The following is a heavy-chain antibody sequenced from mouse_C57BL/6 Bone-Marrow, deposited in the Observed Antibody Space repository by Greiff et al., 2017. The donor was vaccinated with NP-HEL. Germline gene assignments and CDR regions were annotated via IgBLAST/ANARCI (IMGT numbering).Heavy chain of an antibody. CDR3: ARNGNGDYAMDY. V-gene: IGHV1-54*01. J-gene: IGHJ4*01. CDR1: GYAFTNYL. D-gene: IGHD1-1*01. Sequence: VQLQQSGAELVRPGTSVKVSCKASGYAFTNYLIEWVKQRPGQGLEWIGVINPGSGGTNYNEKFKGKATLTADKSSSTAYMQLSSLTSEDSAVDFCARNGNGDYAMDYWGQGTSVTVSS. CDR2: INPGSGGT.